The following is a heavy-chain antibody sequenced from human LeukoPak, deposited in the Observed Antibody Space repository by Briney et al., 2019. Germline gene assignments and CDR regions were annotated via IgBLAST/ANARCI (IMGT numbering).Heavy chain of an antibody. V-gene: IGHV1-2*02. D-gene: IGHD3-22*01. CDR2: INPNSGVT. CDR1: GDTFTGYY. Sequence: GASVKVSCKASGDTFTGYYMHWVRQAPGQGLEWMGWINPNSGVTKYAQKLQGRVTMTRDTSISTAYMEVSRLRSDDTAVYYCARVPPYNYDSSGYYYFDYWGQGTLVIVSS. CDR3: ARVPPYNYDSSGYYYFDY. J-gene: IGHJ4*02.